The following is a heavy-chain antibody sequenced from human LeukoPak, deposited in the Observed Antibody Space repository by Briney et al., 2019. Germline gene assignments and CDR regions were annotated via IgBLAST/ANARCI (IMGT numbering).Heavy chain of an antibody. J-gene: IGHJ5*02. Sequence: SETLSLTCAVYGGSFSGYYWSWIRQPPGKGPEWIGEISHSGSTNYNPSLKSRVTISVDTSKNQFSLKLISVTAADTAVYYCARASIAAVATNWFDPWGQGTLVTVSS. CDR1: GGSFSGYY. V-gene: IGHV4-34*01. D-gene: IGHD6-13*01. CDR2: ISHSGST. CDR3: ARASIAAVATNWFDP.